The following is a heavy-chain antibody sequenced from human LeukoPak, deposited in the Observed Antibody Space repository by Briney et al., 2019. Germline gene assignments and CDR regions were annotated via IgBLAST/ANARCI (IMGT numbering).Heavy chain of an antibody. J-gene: IGHJ3*02. CDR2: IYTSGST. Sequence: SETLSLTCTVSGGFISSYYWSWIRQPPGKGLEWIGYIYTSGSTNYNPSLKSRVTISVDTSKNQFSLKLSSVTAADTAVYYCARWRTGKVPAAPRIDAFDIWGQGTMVTVSS. CDR3: ARWRTGKVPAAPRIDAFDI. V-gene: IGHV4-4*09. CDR1: GGFISSYY. D-gene: IGHD2-2*01.